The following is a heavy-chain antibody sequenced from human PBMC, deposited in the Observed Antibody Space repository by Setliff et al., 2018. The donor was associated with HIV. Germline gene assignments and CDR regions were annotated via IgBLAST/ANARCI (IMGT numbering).Heavy chain of an antibody. CDR2: IYYSGST. V-gene: IGHV4-59*08. CDR3: ARRTGELDYYYDSSGYHPFDY. Sequence: SETLSLTCAVYGGSFSGYYWSWIRQPPGKGLEWIGYIYYSGSTNYNPSLKSRVTISVDTSKNQFSLKLSSVTAADTAVYYCARRTGELDYYYDSSGYHPFDYWGQGTLVTVSS. CDR1: GGSFSGYY. J-gene: IGHJ4*02. D-gene: IGHD3-22*01.